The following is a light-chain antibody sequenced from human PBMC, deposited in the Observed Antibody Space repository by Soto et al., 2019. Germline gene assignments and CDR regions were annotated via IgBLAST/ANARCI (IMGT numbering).Light chain of an antibody. V-gene: IGKV3-20*01. CDR2: GAS. J-gene: IGKJ1*01. CDR1: QSVSGSY. CDR3: QQTGT. Sequence: EIVLTQSPGTLSLSPGERATLSCRASQSVSGSYLAWFQHKPGQAPRLLIYGASSRATGIPDRFSGSGSGTDFTLTLSRLEPEDFAVYYCQQTGTFGQGTKVEI.